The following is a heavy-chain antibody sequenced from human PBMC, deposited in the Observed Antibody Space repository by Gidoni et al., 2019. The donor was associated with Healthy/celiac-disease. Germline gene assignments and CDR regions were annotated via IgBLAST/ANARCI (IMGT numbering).Heavy chain of an antibody. D-gene: IGHD1-7*01. V-gene: IGHV4-34*01. CDR2: INHSGST. CDR3: ARLSLDLEYYYYYYMDV. CDR1: GGSFSGYY. J-gene: IGHJ6*03. Sequence: QVQLQQWGAGLLKPSETLSLTCAVYGGSFSGYYWSWIRQPPGKGLEWIGEINHSGSTNYNPSLKSRVTISVDTSKNQFSLKLSSVTAADTAVYYCARLSLDLEYYYYYYMDVWGKGTTVTVSS.